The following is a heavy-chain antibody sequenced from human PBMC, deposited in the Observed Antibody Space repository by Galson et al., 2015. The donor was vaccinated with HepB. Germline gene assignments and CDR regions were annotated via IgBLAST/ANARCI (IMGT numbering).Heavy chain of an antibody. CDR3: ASLPGPSAPADY. J-gene: IGHJ4*02. Sequence: SETLSLTCTVSGVSISSYYWGWIRQPPGKGLQWIGYTHYTGSSNYNPSLKSRVAISVDTSTNQFFLKVNSVTTADTAIYYCASLPGPSAPADYWGRGALVAVSS. CDR2: THYTGSS. CDR1: GVSISSYY. V-gene: IGHV4-59*01.